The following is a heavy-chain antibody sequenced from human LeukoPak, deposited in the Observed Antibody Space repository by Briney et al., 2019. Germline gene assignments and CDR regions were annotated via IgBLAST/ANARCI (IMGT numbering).Heavy chain of an antibody. CDR1: GFTFSNYE. Sequence: GGSLRLSCAASGFTFSNYEMNWVRQAPGKGLEWLSYINGRASHMSYADSVRGRFTISRDNADNSLFLQMNSLRAEDTAVYFCARDRGYTYGPELDYWGQGNLVTVSS. V-gene: IGHV3-48*03. CDR2: INGRASHM. CDR3: ARDRGYTYGPELDY. D-gene: IGHD5-18*01. J-gene: IGHJ4*02.